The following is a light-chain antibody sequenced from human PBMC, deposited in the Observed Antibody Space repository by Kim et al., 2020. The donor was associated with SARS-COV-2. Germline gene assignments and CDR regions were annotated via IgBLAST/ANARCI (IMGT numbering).Light chain of an antibody. CDR1: SGAVTNGHY. CDR3: LLNQNNARL. V-gene: IGLV7-46*01. Sequence: PGGTVTLTCASSSGAVTNGHYPYWLQQKPGQAPTTLIYDTSNKHSWTPARFSGSLLGGKAALTLSGAQPEDEAEYYCLLNQNNARLFGGGTKLTVL. J-gene: IGLJ3*02. CDR2: DTS.